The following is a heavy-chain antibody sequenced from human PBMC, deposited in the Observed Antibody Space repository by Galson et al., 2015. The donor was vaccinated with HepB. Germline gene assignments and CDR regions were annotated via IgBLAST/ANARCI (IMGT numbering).Heavy chain of an antibody. J-gene: IGHJ6*02. V-gene: IGHV3-23*01. D-gene: IGHD4-17*01. CDR3: HTTTVTTGYYAMDV. CDR1: GFTFSTFA. CDR2: ISGSGTTI. Sequence: SLRLSCAASGFTFSTFAMGWVRQAPGKGLEWVSFISGSGTTIFYADSVKGRFTISRDNAKNTLFLQMNSLRAEDTAVYYCHTTTVTTGYYAMDVWGQGTTVTVSS.